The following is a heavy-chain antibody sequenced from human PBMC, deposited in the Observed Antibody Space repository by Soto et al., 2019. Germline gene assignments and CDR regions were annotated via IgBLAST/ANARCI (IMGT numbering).Heavy chain of an antibody. CDR2: IYHSGST. D-gene: IGHD2-2*01. CDR1: GGSISSSNW. CDR3: ARDEQVGSTSAWYYYGMDV. J-gene: IGHJ6*02. V-gene: IGHV4-4*02. Sequence: SETLSLTCAVSGGSISSSNWWSWVRQPPGKGLEWIGEIYHSGSTNYNPSLKSRVTISVDKSKNQFSLKLSSVTDADTAVYYCARDEQVGSTSAWYYYGMDVWGQGTTVTVSS.